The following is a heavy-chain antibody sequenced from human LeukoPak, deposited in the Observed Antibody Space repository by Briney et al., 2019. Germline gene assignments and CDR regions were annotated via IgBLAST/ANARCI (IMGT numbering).Heavy chain of an antibody. V-gene: IGHV4-59*01. CDR3: ARLHALRAEEFDP. CDR1: GVSINNYY. D-gene: IGHD3-16*01. J-gene: IGHJ5*02. Sequence: SETLSPTCTVSGVSINNYYWSWIRQPPGRGLEWLGYIYYNGVPNYNPSLKSRLTISVDTSKNQFSLKLTSVTAADTAVYYCARLHALRAEEFDPWGQGTLVTVSS. CDR2: IYYNGVP.